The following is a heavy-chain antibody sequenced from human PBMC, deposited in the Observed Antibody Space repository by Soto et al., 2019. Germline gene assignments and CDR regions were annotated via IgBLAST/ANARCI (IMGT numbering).Heavy chain of an antibody. CDR2: IIPIFGTA. Sequence: QVQLVQSGAEVKKPGSSVKVSCKASGGTFSSYAISWVRQAPGQGLEWMGGIIPIFGTANYAQKFQGRVTITADESTSTAYMELSSLRSEDTAVYYCAREIPTYYDFWSGYPTPPYYYYSGMDVWGQGTTVTVSS. CDR3: AREIPTYYDFWSGYPTPPYYYYSGMDV. D-gene: IGHD3-3*01. CDR1: GGTFSSYA. J-gene: IGHJ6*02. V-gene: IGHV1-69*01.